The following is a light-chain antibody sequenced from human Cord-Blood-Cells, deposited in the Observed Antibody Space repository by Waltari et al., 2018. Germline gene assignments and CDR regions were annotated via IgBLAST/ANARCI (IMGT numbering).Light chain of an antibody. CDR2: GAS. V-gene: IGKV3-20*01. Sequence: EIVLTQSPGTLSLSPGERATLSCRASQSVSSSYLAWYQQKPGQAPRLLIYGASSRATGIPDRFSGSGSGTDFTLTISRLEPEDCAVYYCQQYGSSSITFGKGHDWRLN. CDR3: QQYGSSSIT. CDR1: QSVSSSY. J-gene: IGKJ5*01.